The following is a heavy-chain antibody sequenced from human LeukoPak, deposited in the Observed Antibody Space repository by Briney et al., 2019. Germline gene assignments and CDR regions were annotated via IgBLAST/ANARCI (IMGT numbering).Heavy chain of an antibody. V-gene: IGHV4-38-2*02. Sequence: SETLSLTCTVSGYPISSGYYCVWIRQPPGKGLEWIGSIYHSGTTYYNPSFKSRVTISVDTSKNQFSLKLSSVTAADTAVYHCARDQPYMDVWGKGTTVTVSS. CDR2: IYHSGTT. CDR1: GYPISSGYY. CDR3: ARDQPYMDV. J-gene: IGHJ6*03.